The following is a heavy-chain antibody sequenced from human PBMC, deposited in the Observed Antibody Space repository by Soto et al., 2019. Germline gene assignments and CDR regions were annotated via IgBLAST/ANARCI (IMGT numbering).Heavy chain of an antibody. Sequence: KTSETLSLTCAVYGGSFSSDYWSWIRQPPGKGLEWIGEISHSGSTNYSPSLKSRVTVSVDTSKNQFSLKLSSVTAADTAVYFCARDPKGFWSGSSYYYYGMDVWGQGTTVTVSS. J-gene: IGHJ6*02. D-gene: IGHD3-3*01. CDR2: ISHSGST. V-gene: IGHV4-34*01. CDR1: GGSFSSDY. CDR3: ARDPKGFWSGSSYYYYGMDV.